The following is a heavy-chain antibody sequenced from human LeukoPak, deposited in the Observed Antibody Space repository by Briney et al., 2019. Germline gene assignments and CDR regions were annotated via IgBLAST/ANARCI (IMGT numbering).Heavy chain of an antibody. CDR3: ARRGNYGDY. CDR1: GYSFTAHW. D-gene: IGHD3-16*01. V-gene: IGHV5-51*01. Sequence: GASPKIPFKGSGYSFTAHWIGWGRRMPGKGLEWMGMIFPGDSDTRYNPSFQGQVTISVDKSISTAYLQWSSLKASDTAMYYCARRGNYGDYWGQGTLVTVSS. CDR2: IFPGDSDT. J-gene: IGHJ4*02.